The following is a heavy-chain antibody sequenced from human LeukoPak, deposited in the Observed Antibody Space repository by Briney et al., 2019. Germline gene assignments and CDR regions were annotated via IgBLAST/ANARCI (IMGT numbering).Heavy chain of an antibody. CDR2: FYFSGST. CDR1: GGSISSSSYY. D-gene: IGHD3-10*01. CDR3: AATGTFYKTVDY. V-gene: IGHV4-39*01. J-gene: IGHJ4*02. Sequence: PSETLSLTCDVSGGSISSSSYYWGWIRQPPGKGLGWIGSFYFSGSTYYNPSLKSRVTISVDTSKNQFSLNLSSVTAADTAVYYCAATGTFYKTVDYWGQGTLVTVSS.